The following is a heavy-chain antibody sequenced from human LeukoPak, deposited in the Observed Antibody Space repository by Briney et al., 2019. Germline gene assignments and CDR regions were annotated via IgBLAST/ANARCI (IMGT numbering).Heavy chain of an antibody. CDR1: GFTFRIAW. Sequence: GGSLRLACAVSGFTFRIAWMHWGRQVPGRGVAWVSQIGNDGSLRNYADSVKGRFTISRDNAKNTVYLQMSGLRVDDTAVYFCVRDDPGVGIDQWGQRTQVSVSS. V-gene: IGHV3-74*01. D-gene: IGHD3-3*01. J-gene: IGHJ4*02. CDR3: VRDDPGVGIDQ. CDR2: IGNDGSLR.